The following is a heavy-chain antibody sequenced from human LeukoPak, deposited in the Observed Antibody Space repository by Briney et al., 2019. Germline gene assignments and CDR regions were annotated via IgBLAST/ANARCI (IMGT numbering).Heavy chain of an antibody. V-gene: IGHV3-23*01. Sequence: GGSLRLSCAASGFTFSSYDMYWVRQAPGQGLEWVSGIIANGKTYYRDSVQGRFIISRDNSKNTLYLQLNSLRAEDTAVYYRAKDLKTGALDYWGQGTLVTVSS. J-gene: IGHJ4*02. CDR1: GFTFSSYD. CDR2: IIANGKT. D-gene: IGHD3-10*01. CDR3: AKDLKTGALDY.